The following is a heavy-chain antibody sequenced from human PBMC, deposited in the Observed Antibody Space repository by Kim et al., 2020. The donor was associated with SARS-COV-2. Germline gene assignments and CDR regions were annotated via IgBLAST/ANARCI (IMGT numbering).Heavy chain of an antibody. V-gene: IGHV4-59*08. CDR3: ARLFTYYDILTGYYYYMDV. CDR1: GGSISSYY. Sequence: SETLSLTCTVSGGSISSYYWSWIRQPPGKGLEWIGYIYYSGSTNYNPSLKSRVTISVDTSKNQFSLKLSSVTAADTAVYYCARLFTYYDILTGYYYYMDVWGKGTTVTVSS. D-gene: IGHD3-9*01. J-gene: IGHJ6*03. CDR2: IYYSGST.